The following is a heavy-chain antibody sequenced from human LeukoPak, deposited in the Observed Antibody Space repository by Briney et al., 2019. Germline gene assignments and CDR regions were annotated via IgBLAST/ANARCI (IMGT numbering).Heavy chain of an antibody. CDR2: ISSSSSTI. D-gene: IGHD3/OR15-3a*01. CDR3: ARDVLGLGTGMAYYFDY. J-gene: IGHJ4*02. V-gene: IGHV3-48*01. CDR1: GFTFSSYG. Sequence: PGGSLRLSCAASGFTFSSYGMHWVRQAPGKGLEWVSYISSSSSTIYYADSVKGRFTISRDNAKNSLYLQMNSLRAEDTAVYYCARDVLGLGTGMAYYFDYWGQGTLVTVSS.